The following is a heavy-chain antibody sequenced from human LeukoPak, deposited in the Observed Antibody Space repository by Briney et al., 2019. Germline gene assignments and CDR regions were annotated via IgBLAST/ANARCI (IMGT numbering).Heavy chain of an antibody. CDR3: ARDPIAGGDY. D-gene: IGHD2-21*01. CDR2: IKQGGREK. V-gene: IGHV3-7*01. CDR1: GFTFSSYW. J-gene: IGHJ4*02. Sequence: TGGSLRLSFAASGFTFSSYWMSWVRQAPGKGLEWVANIKQGGREKYYVDSVKGRFTISKDNAKNSLYPQMNSLRAEDTAVYYCARDPIAGGDYWGQGTLVTVSS.